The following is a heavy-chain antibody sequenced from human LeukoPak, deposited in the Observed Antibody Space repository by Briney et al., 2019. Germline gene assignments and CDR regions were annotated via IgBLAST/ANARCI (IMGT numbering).Heavy chain of an antibody. Sequence: GGSLRLSCVASGFTFSNHGMTWFRQAPGKGLEWVSTISGSGYNTYYTDSVKGRFTISRDSSKNMLFLQMNSLRAEDTAVYYCAKEAWIQLWSTYYYYYYMDVWGKGATVTISS. CDR3: AKEAWIQLWSTYYYYYYMDV. D-gene: IGHD5-18*01. V-gene: IGHV3-23*01. CDR2: ISGSGYNT. J-gene: IGHJ6*03. CDR1: GFTFSNHG.